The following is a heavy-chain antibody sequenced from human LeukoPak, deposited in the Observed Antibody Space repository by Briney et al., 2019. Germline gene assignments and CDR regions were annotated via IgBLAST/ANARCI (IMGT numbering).Heavy chain of an antibody. Sequence: GGSLRLSCAASGFTFSNYAMTWVRQAPGKGLEWVAVIWYDGSNKYYADSVKGRFTISRDNSKNTLYLQMNSLRAEDTAVYYCAREEEPAAIPYYYYGMDVWGQGTTVTVSS. CDR1: GFTFSNYA. CDR2: IWYDGSNK. D-gene: IGHD2-2*02. V-gene: IGHV3-33*08. CDR3: AREEEPAAIPYYYYGMDV. J-gene: IGHJ6*02.